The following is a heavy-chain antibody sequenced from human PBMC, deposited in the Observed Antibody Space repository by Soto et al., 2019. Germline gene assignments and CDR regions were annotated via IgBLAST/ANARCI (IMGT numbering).Heavy chain of an antibody. CDR3: ARDLIFQQPLLQSEVPYYYYGMDV. Sequence: EVQLVESGGGLVKPGGSLRLSCAASGFTFSSYSMNWVRQAPGKGLEWVSSISSSSSYIYYADSVKGRFTISRDNAKNAMYLQMNSLRAEDTAVYYCARDLIFQQPLLQSEVPYYYYGMDVWGQGTTVTVSS. V-gene: IGHV3-21*01. J-gene: IGHJ6*02. D-gene: IGHD2-15*01. CDR2: ISSSSSYI. CDR1: GFTFSSYS.